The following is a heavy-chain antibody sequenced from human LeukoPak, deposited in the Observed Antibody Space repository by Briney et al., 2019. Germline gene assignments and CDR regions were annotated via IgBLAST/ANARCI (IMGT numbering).Heavy chain of an antibody. CDR1: GFTFSSYA. CDR2: ISGSGGST. Sequence: PGGSLRPSCAASGFTFSSYAMSWVRQAPGKGLEWVSAISGSGGSTYYADSVKGRFTISRDNSKNTLYLQMSSLRADDTAVYYCAKSAVSSANYYYSGMDVWGQGTTVTVSS. J-gene: IGHJ6*02. CDR3: AKSAVSSANYYYSGMDV. D-gene: IGHD6-25*01. V-gene: IGHV3-23*01.